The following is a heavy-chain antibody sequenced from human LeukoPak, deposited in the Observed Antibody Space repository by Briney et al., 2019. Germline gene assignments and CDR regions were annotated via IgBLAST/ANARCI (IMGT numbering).Heavy chain of an antibody. CDR1: GYTFTGHY. D-gene: IGHD7-27*01. CDR3: ARDENWEPDY. CDR2: IHAGTGDT. V-gene: IGHV1-2*02. J-gene: IGHJ4*02. Sequence: ASVKVSCKASGYTFTGHYMHWVRQAPGHGLEWMGWIHAGTGDTNYAQKFQGRFTMTRDTSISTLYMELNRLTSDDTAVYFCARDENWEPDYWGQGTLVTVSS.